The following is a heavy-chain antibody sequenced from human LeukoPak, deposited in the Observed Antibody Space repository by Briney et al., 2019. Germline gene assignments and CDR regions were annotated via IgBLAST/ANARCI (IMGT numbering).Heavy chain of an antibody. J-gene: IGHJ5*02. V-gene: IGHV4-59*12. CDR3: ARGMVRGVIRWFDP. Sequence: SETLSLTCTVSGGSISSYYWSWIRQPPGKGLEWIGYIYYSGSTNYNPSLKSRVTISVDTSKNQFSLKLSSVTAADTAVYYCARGMVRGVIRWFDPWGQGALVTVSS. CDR2: IYYSGST. CDR1: GGSISSYY. D-gene: IGHD3-10*01.